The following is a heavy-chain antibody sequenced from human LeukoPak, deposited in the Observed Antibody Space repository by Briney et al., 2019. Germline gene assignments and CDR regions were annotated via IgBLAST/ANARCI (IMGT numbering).Heavy chain of an antibody. Sequence: GGSLRLSCVASGFTFSSYGMHWVRQAPGKGLEWVAVIWSDGSNKYYADSVKGRFTISRDNSKNTLYLQMNSLSADDTAVYYCARGGFGSSWYSNYWGQGTLVTVSS. V-gene: IGHV3-33*01. CDR2: IWSDGSNK. CDR1: GFTFSSYG. CDR3: ARGGFGSSWYSNY. D-gene: IGHD6-13*01. J-gene: IGHJ4*02.